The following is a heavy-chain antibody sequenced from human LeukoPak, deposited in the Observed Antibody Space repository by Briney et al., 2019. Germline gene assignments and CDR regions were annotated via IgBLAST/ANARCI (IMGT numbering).Heavy chain of an antibody. V-gene: IGHV3-21*01. CDR3: ARVPSDDENCGQLRNWFDP. CDR1: GFRFSSYT. Sequence: GGSLRLSCSASGFRFSSYTMNWVGHAPGKGLEWVSGISSISSSIHYAASVKGRFTISRDNAKNSLYLQMNSLRVDDTAVYYCARVPSDDENCGQLRNWFDPWGQGTLVTVAS. D-gene: IGHD2-21*01. CDR2: ISSISSSI. J-gene: IGHJ5*02.